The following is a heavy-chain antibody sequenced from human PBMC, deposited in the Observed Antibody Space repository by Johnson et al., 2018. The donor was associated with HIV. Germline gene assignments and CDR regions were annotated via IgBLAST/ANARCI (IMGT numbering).Heavy chain of an antibody. J-gene: IGHJ3*02. CDR3: ARIGAWQLHRAFDI. V-gene: IGHV3-66*02. CDR2: IYSGGST. CDR1: GFTVSSNY. Sequence: VQLVESGGGLVKPGGSLRLSCAASGFTVSSNYMSWVRQAPGKGLEWVSIIYSGGSTYYTDSVKGRFTISRDNSKNTLYLQMNSLRAEDTAVYYCARIGAWQLHRAFDIWGQGTMVTVSS. D-gene: IGHD2-15*01.